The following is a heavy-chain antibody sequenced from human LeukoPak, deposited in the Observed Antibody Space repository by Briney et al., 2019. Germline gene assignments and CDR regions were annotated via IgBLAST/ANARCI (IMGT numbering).Heavy chain of an antibody. D-gene: IGHD6-13*01. CDR1: GGSFSGYY. Sequence: SETLSLTCAVYGGSFSGYYWSWIRQPPGKGLEWIGYIYYSGSTNYNPSLKSRVTISVDTSKNQFSLKLSSVTAADTAVYYCARTVTSWTAGTVAFDYWGQGTLVTVSS. J-gene: IGHJ4*02. CDR3: ARTVTSWTAGTVAFDY. V-gene: IGHV4-59*01. CDR2: IYYSGST.